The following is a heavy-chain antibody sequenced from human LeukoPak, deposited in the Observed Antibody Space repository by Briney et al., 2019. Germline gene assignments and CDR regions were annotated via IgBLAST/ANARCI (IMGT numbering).Heavy chain of an antibody. CDR3: AKPVGYCSGGSCYGSITVTTSADY. D-gene: IGHD2-15*01. CDR1: GFTFSSYA. V-gene: IGHV3-23*01. Sequence: GGSLRLSCAASGFTFSSYAMSWVRQAPGKGLEWVSAIGGSGGSTYYADSVKGRFTISRDNSKNTLYLQMNSLRAEDTAVYYCAKPVGYCSGGSCYGSITVTTSADYWGQGTLVTVSS. J-gene: IGHJ4*02. CDR2: IGGSGGST.